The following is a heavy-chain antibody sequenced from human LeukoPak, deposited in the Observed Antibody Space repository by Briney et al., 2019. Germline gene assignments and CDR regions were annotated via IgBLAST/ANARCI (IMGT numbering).Heavy chain of an antibody. CDR1: GFTFCSYS. CDR3: ARVGDYAPDY. D-gene: IGHD4-17*01. J-gene: IGHJ4*02. V-gene: IGHV3-48*04. CDR2: ISSSSSTI. Sequence: PGGSLRLSCAASGFTFCSYSMTWVRQAPGKGLEWVSYISSSSSTIYYADSVKGRFTISRDNAKNSLYLQMNSLRAEDTAVYYCARVGDYAPDYWGQGTLVTVSS.